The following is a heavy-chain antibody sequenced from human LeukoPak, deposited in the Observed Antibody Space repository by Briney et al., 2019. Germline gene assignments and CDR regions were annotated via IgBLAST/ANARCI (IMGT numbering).Heavy chain of an antibody. V-gene: IGHV3-33*06. CDR2: IWYDGSNE. CDR3: AKWRSYGDYSLAFDY. J-gene: IGHJ4*02. CDR1: GFTFRNYG. Sequence: PGGSLRLSCAASGFTFRNYGMHWVRQAPGKGLEWVAVIWYDGSNEYYSDSVKGRFTISRDNSKNTLYLQMSSLRAEDTAVYYCAKWRSYGDYSLAFDYWGQGTLVTVSS. D-gene: IGHD4-17*01.